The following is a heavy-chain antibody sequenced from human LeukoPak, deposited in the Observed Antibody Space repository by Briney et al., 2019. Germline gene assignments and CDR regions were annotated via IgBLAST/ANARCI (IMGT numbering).Heavy chain of an antibody. D-gene: IGHD6-13*01. J-gene: IGHJ4*02. Sequence: GGSLRLSCAASGFTFSSYAMSWVRQAPGKGLEWVSAISGSGGSTYYADSVKGRFTIPRDNSKNTLYLQMNSLRAEDTAVYYCARAPSIAAAGRRWGQGTLVTVSS. CDR2: ISGSGGST. CDR1: GFTFSSYA. V-gene: IGHV3-23*01. CDR3: ARAPSIAAAGRR.